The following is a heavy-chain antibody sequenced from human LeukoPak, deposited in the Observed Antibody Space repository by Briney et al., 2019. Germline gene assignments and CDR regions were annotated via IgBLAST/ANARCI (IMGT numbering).Heavy chain of an antibody. Sequence: ASVKVSCKASGYTFTGYYMHWVRQAPGQGLEWMGWINPNSGGTNYAQKFQGRVTMTRDTSISTAYMELSRLRSDDTAVYYCAREENYYDSSGMPTVVDYWGQGTLVTVSS. V-gene: IGHV1-2*02. CDR3: AREENYYDSSGMPTVVDY. CDR2: INPNSGGT. J-gene: IGHJ4*02. CDR1: GYTFTGYY. D-gene: IGHD3-22*01.